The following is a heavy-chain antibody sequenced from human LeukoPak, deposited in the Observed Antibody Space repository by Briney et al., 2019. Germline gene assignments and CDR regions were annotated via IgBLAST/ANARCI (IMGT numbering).Heavy chain of an antibody. Sequence: GGSLRLSCAASGFTFSSYWMHWVRQAPGKGLVWVSRINSDGSSTSYADSVKGRFTISRDNAKNMLYLQMNSLRAEDTAVYYCASPGATDAFDIWGQGTMVTVSS. CDR2: INSDGSST. J-gene: IGHJ3*02. V-gene: IGHV3-74*01. CDR3: ASPGATDAFDI. CDR1: GFTFSSYW. D-gene: IGHD1-26*01.